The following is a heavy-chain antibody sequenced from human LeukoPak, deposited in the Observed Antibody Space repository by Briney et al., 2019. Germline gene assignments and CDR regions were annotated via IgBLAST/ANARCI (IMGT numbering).Heavy chain of an antibody. Sequence: QSGGSLRLSCAASGFTVSSNYMSWVRQAPGRGLEWVSVIYTNGSTYYADSVKGRFTISRDNSKNTLYLQINSLTADDTALYYCARGLYGPVPLYWGQGTLVTVSS. CDR2: IYTNGST. V-gene: IGHV3-53*01. CDR1: GFTVSSNY. CDR3: ARGLYGPVPLY. D-gene: IGHD4-17*01. J-gene: IGHJ4*02.